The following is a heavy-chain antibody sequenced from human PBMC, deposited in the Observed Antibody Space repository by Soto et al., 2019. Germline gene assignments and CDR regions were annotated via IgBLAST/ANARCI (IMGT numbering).Heavy chain of an antibody. J-gene: IGHJ4*02. CDR3: VRDDIGLGIDY. V-gene: IGHV1-8*01. D-gene: IGHD1-1*01. CDR2: MNPNSDNT. CDR1: GYTFTSYD. Sequence: ASVKVSCKASGYTFTSYDINWVRQVTGQGLEWMGWMNPNSDNTDYAQKFQGRVTMTRNTSISTAYMELSSLRSEDTAVYYCVRDDIGLGIDYWGLGTLVTVSS.